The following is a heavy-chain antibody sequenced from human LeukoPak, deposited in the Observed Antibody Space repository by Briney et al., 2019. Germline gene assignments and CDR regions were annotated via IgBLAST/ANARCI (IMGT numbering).Heavy chain of an antibody. J-gene: IGHJ3*02. V-gene: IGHV3-15*07. CDR3: IPGHKDNWNPPGDI. Sequence: PGGSLRLSCAASGFSFSDYYMHWVRQAPGKGLEWVARIKSKTEGETIDYSAPVKGRFTISRDDSKNTLYLQMNTLKTEDTAVFYCIPGHKDNWNPPGDIWGQGTMVTVSS. CDR2: IKSKTEGETI. CDR1: GFSFSDYY. D-gene: IGHD1-20*01.